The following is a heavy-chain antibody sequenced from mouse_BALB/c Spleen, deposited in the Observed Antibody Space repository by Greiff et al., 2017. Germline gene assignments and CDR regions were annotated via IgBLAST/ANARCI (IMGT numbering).Heavy chain of an antibody. Sequence: VQLKESGGGLVQPGGSLKLSCAASGFTFSSYTMSWVRQTPEKRLEWVAYISNGGGSTYYPDTVKGRFTISRDNAKNTLYLQMSSLKSEDTAMYYCAKEGLLRGWFAYWGQGTLVTVSA. D-gene: IGHD1-1*01. CDR3: AKEGLLRGWFAY. J-gene: IGHJ3*01. CDR1: GFTFSSYT. CDR2: ISNGGGST. V-gene: IGHV5-12-2*01.